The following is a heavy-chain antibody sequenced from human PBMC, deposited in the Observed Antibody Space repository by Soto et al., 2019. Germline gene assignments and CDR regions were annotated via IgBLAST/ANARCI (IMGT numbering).Heavy chain of an antibody. J-gene: IGHJ4*02. CDR3: AKEQARGVVRSAFDF. D-gene: IGHD3-10*01. Sequence: SETLSLTCAVSGGSISSGGYSWSWIRQPPGKGLEWIGYIYHSGSTYYNPSLKSRVTISVDRSKNQFSLKLSSVTAADTAVYYCAKEQARGVVRSAFDFGPQGTLAPV. CDR2: IYHSGST. CDR1: GGSISSGGYS. V-gene: IGHV4-30-2*01.